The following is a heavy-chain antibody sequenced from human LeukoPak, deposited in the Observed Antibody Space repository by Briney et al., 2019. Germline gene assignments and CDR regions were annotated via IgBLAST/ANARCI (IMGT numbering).Heavy chain of an antibody. V-gene: IGHV1-46*01. J-gene: IGHJ4*02. CDR1: GYTFTGYY. CDR3: ARDLGTGFLEWFSFDY. CDR2: INPSGGST. Sequence: ASVKVSCKASGYTFTGYYMHWVRQAPGQGLEWMGIINPSGGSTSYAQKFQGRVTVTRDTSTSTVYMELSSLRSEDTAVYYCARDLGTGFLEWFSFDYWGQGTLVTVSS. D-gene: IGHD3-3*01.